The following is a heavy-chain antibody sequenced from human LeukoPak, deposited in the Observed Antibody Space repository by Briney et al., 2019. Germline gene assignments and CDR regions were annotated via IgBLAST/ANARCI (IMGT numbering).Heavy chain of an antibody. CDR2: IYYSGST. J-gene: IGHJ5*02. D-gene: IGHD3-3*01. CDR3: AKVTIFGVVIGFDP. Sequence: PPETLSLTCTVSGGSISSSSYYWGWIRQPPGKGLEWIGSIYYSGSTYYNPSLKSRVTISVDTSKNQFSLKLSSVTAADTAVYYCAKVTIFGVVIGFDPWGQGTLVTVSS. V-gene: IGHV4-39*01. CDR1: GGSISSSSYY.